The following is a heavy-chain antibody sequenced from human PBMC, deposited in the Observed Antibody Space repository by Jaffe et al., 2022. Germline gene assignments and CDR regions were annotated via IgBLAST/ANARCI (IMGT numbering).Heavy chain of an antibody. CDR1: GGSFSGYY. CDR2: INHSGST. CDR3: ARVRTYYYGSGSYAS. V-gene: IGHV4-34*01. J-gene: IGHJ5*02. Sequence: QVQLQQWGAGLLKPSETLSLTCAVYGGSFSGYYWSWIRQPPGKGLEWIGEINHSGSTNYNPSLKSRVTISVDTSKNQFSLKLSSVTAADTAVYYCARVRTYYYGSGSYASWGQGTLVTVSS. D-gene: IGHD3-10*01.